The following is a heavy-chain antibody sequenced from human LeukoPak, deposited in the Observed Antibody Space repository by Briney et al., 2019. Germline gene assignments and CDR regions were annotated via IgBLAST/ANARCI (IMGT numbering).Heavy chain of an antibody. CDR2: INPDGSST. J-gene: IGHJ4*02. D-gene: IGHD1-1*01. Sequence: PGGSLRLSCAASGFTFRNYWMHWLRQTPGKGLMWVSRINPDGSSTTYAHSVMGRFTISRDNAKNTLYLQMNSLRDEDTAVYYCARRGVYNTSYFDSWGQGTLVTVSS. V-gene: IGHV3-74*01. CDR1: GFTFRNYW. CDR3: ARRGVYNTSYFDS.